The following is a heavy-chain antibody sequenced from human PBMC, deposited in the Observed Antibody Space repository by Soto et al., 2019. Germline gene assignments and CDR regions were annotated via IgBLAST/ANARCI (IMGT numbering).Heavy chain of an antibody. Sequence: SETLSLTCTVSGGSINDYYWNWIRKPPGKGLEWLGYIYYSGSTNYSPALKSRVTISVDTSKNQFSLKVTSVTAADTAVYYCARDPRLRYFDWLPTGGLYYYYGMDVWGQGTTGTVSS. J-gene: IGHJ6*02. CDR1: GGSINDYY. V-gene: IGHV4-59*01. D-gene: IGHD3-9*01. CDR2: IYYSGST. CDR3: ARDPRLRYFDWLPTGGLYYYYGMDV.